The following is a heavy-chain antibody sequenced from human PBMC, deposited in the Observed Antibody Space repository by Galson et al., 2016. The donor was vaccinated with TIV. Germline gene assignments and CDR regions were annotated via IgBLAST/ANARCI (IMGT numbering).Heavy chain of an antibody. CDR3: ATGAFYSRGGGFFNYLDP. J-gene: IGHJ5*02. CDR1: GYILSKLS. Sequence: SVKVSCKVSGYILSKLSMHWVRQAPGKGLEWMGGFDPEEGETIYAQNFQGRVSMTEDISTDTAYMELRGLRSEDTAVYFCATGAFYSRGGGFFNYLDPWGQGTLVTVSS. D-gene: IGHD2-15*01. CDR2: FDPEEGET. V-gene: IGHV1-24*01.